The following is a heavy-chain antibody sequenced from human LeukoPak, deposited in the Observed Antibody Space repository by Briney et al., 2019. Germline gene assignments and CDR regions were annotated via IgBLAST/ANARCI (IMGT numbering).Heavy chain of an antibody. J-gene: IGHJ4*02. CDR2: IYYSGST. D-gene: IGHD3-22*01. CDR3: ARAIYYYDSSGYSD. CDR1: GGSISSYY. Sequence: SETLSLTCTVSGGSISSYYWSWIRQPPGKGLEWIGYIYYSGSTNYNPSLKSRVTISVDTSKNQFSLKLSSVTAADTAVYYCARAIYYYDSSGYSDWGQGTLATVSS. V-gene: IGHV4-59*01.